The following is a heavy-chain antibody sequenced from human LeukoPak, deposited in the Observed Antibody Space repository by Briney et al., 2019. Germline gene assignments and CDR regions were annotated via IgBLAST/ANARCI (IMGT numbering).Heavy chain of an antibody. CDR1: GDSISTNY. V-gene: IGHV4-59*01. Sequence: SETLSLTCSVSGDSISTNYWSWMRQPPGKGLEWIGYIYFIGSTNYNPSLKSRVTMSVDTSKNQFSLTLSSVTVADTAVYYCARLLAGCPGGRCRAHFDYWGQGTLVTVSS. J-gene: IGHJ4*02. D-gene: IGHD2-8*02. CDR2: IYFIGST. CDR3: ARLLAGCPGGRCRAHFDY.